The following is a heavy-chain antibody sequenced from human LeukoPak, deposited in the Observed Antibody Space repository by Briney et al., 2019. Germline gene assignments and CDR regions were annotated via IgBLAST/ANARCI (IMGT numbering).Heavy chain of an antibody. D-gene: IGHD3-16*02. CDR3: AMVLYGIMIAFGGVIIDY. J-gene: IGHJ4*02. Sequence: PGGSLRLSCAASGFTFSIYAMSWVRQVPGKGPEWVSAISGSGGSTYYADSVKGRFTTSRDNSKNTLHLQMDSLRAEDTAVYYCAMVLYGIMIAFGGVIIDYWGQGTQVTVSS. V-gene: IGHV3-23*01. CDR1: GFTFSIYA. CDR2: ISGSGGST.